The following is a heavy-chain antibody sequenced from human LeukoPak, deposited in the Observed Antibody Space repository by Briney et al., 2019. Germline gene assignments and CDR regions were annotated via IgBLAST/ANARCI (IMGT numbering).Heavy chain of an antibody. D-gene: IGHD4-17*01. Sequence: TGGSLRLSCAASGFTFSSYAMSWVRQAPGKGLEWVSAISGSGGSTYYADSVKGRFTISRDNSKNTLYLQMNSLRAEDTAVYYCAKFYGDYLDAFDIWGQGTMVTVSS. CDR3: AKFYGDYLDAFDI. V-gene: IGHV3-23*01. CDR2: ISGSGGST. CDR1: GFTFSSYA. J-gene: IGHJ3*02.